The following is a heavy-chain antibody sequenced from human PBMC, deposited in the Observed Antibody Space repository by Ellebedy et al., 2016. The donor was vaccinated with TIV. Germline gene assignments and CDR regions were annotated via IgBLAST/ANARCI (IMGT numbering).Heavy chain of an antibody. Sequence: ASVKVSCKASGYTFTGYPMNWVRQAPGQGLEWLGWINMNTGNPTYAQGFTGRFVFSLDTSDSTAYLQISSLKVEDTAVYYCARDSRYNWNDWDFYHMDVWGKGTTVTVSS. CDR1: GYTFTGYP. CDR2: INMNTGNP. D-gene: IGHD1-1*01. V-gene: IGHV7-4-1*02. CDR3: ARDSRYNWNDWDFYHMDV. J-gene: IGHJ6*03.